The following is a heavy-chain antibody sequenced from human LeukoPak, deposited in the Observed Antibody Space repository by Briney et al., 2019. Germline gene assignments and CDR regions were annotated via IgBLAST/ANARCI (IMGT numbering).Heavy chain of an antibody. V-gene: IGHV3-33*03. D-gene: IGHD6-13*01. J-gene: IGHJ4*02. CDR2: IWYDGSNK. CDR3: AKDLAAAGALDY. Sequence: GRSLRLSCAASGFTFSSYSMHWVRQAPGKGLGWVVVIWYDGSNKYYADSVKGRFTISRDKSKNTLYLQMNSLRAEDTAVYYCAKDLAAAGALDYWGQGTLVTVSS. CDR1: GFTFSSYS.